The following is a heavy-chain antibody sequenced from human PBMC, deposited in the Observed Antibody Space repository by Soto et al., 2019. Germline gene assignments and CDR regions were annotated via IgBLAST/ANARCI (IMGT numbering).Heavy chain of an antibody. V-gene: IGHV1-69*13. D-gene: IGHD4-4*01. J-gene: IGHJ5*02. CDR2: IIPIFGTA. Sequence: SVKVSCKASGGTFSSYAISWVRQAPGQGLEWMGGIIPIFGTANYAQKFQGRVTITADESTSTAYMELSSLRSEDTAVYYCAGDRSGSNYAFDPWGQGTQVTVSS. CDR3: AGDRSGSNYAFDP. CDR1: GGTFSSYA.